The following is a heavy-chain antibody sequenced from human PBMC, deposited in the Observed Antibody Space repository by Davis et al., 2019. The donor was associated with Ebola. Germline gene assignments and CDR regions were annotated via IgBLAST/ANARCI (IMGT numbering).Heavy chain of an antibody. D-gene: IGHD1-1*01. CDR2: MSSDEGSK. V-gene: IGHV3-30*04. Sequence: GESLKISCAASGFTFSTYAMHWVRQAPGKGLEWVAVMSSDEGSKFYADSVKGRFTISRDNSKNTLHLQMNSLRAEDTAVYYCGRETGSMYYYGMDVWGKGTTVTVSS. J-gene: IGHJ6*04. CDR3: GRETGSMYYYGMDV. CDR1: GFTFSTYA.